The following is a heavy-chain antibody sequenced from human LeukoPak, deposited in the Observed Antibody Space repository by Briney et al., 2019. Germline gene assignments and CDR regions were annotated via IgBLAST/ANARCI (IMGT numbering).Heavy chain of an antibody. D-gene: IGHD2-2*01. CDR1: GGSISSYY. CDR2: IYTSGST. V-gene: IGHV4-4*07. J-gene: IGHJ4*02. Sequence: SETLSLTCTVSGGSISSYYWSWIRQPPGKGLEWIGRIYTSGSTNYNPSLKSRVTMSVDTSKNQFSLKLSSVTAADTAVYYCAREGDCSSTSCRTTGIDYWGQGTLVTVSS. CDR3: AREGDCSSTSCRTTGIDY.